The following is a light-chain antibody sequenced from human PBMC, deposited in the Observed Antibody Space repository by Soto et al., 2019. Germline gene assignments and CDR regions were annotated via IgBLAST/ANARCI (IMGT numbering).Light chain of an antibody. J-gene: IGLJ2*01. CDR3: QSSDSSLSGSGI. Sequence: QSALTQPPSVSGAPGQTVTISCSGSNSNIGAGYDVHWYQQLPGTAPRLVIYDNTNRPSGVPDRFSGSKSGTSASLAITGLQAEDEADYYCQSSDSSLSGSGIFGGGTKVTVL. V-gene: IGLV1-40*01. CDR1: NSNIGAGYD. CDR2: DNT.